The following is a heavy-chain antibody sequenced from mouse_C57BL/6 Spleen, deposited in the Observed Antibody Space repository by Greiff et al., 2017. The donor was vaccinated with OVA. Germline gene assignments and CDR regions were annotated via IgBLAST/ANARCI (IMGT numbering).Heavy chain of an antibody. CDR1: GFTFSDYG. CDR3: ARSPPYYAMDY. V-gene: IGHV5-17*01. J-gene: IGHJ4*01. CDR2: ISSGSSTI. Sequence: EVKLVESGGGLVKPGGSLKLSCAASGFTFSDYGMHWVRQAPEKGLEWVAYISSGSSTIYYADTVKGRFTISRDNAKNTLFLQMTSLRSEDTAMYYCARSPPYYAMDYWGQGTSVTVSS.